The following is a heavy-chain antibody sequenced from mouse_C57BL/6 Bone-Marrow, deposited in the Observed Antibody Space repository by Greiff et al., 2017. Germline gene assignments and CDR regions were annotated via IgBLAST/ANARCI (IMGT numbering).Heavy chain of an antibody. CDR3: ARRDTVVAKYYFDY. CDR1: GYSFTGYY. V-gene: IGHV1-42*01. J-gene: IGHJ2*01. D-gene: IGHD1-1*01. CDR2: INPSTGGT. Sequence: VQLQQSGPELVKPGASVKISCKASGYSFTGYYMNWVKQSPEKSLEWIGGINPSTGGTTYNQKFKAKATLTVDKSSSTAYMQLQSLTSEDSAVEYCARRDTVVAKYYFDYWGQGTTLTVSS.